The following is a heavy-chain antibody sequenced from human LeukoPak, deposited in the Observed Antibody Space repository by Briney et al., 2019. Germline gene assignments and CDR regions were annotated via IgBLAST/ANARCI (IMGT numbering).Heavy chain of an antibody. CDR3: AKQMSTVTFTPFDY. V-gene: IGHV3-7*05. CDR1: GFTFSNYW. D-gene: IGHD3-16*01. Sequence: GGSLRLSCAASGFTFSNYWMSWVRQAPGKGLEWVANIKQDGSEEYYVDSVKGRFTISRDNSKNTLYLQMNSLRADDTAVYYCAKQMSTVTFTPFDYWGQGTLVTVSS. CDR2: IKQDGSEE. J-gene: IGHJ4*02.